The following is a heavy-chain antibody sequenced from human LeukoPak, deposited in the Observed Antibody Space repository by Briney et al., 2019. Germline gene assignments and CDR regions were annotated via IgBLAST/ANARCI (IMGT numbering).Heavy chain of an antibody. D-gene: IGHD6-13*01. CDR2: IYQSGDT. V-gene: IGHV4-30-2*01. Sequence: SQTLSLTCTVSGGSITSGGYYWSWIRQPPGKGLEWIGYIYQSGDTYSNPSLKSRATVSMDRSRNQFSLNLSSVTAADTAVYYCARLIAADPQLDCWGQGTLVTVSS. J-gene: IGHJ4*02. CDR3: ARLIAADPQLDC. CDR1: GGSITSGGYY.